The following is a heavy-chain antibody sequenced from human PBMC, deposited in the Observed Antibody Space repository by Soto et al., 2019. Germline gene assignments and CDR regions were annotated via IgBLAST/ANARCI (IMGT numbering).Heavy chain of an antibody. CDR1: SAPITKYY. CDR2: THHSGYI. CDR3: GRLQTFINWCFGS. Sequence: QAQLQESGPGLVKPSETLSLTCTVYSAPITKYYLCWVRQAPGRGLEWIGFTHHSGYISYSPSLQSRVTMSVDPSTDQVLLKLTSVTAVDTAVYYCGRLQTFINWCFGSCGQGVMVTVSS. D-gene: IGHD2-15*01. J-gene: IGHJ4*02. V-gene: IGHV4-4*09.